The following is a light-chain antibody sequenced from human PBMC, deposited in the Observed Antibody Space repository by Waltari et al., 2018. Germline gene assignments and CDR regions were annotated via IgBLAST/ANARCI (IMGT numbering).Light chain of an antibody. Sequence: DIQMTQSPSSLSTSVGDRVVITCRASQDINKYLVWIQQKPGEAPKSRIYAASSLQSWVQSRFSGSGSGTDFTLTISSLQPEDFATYYCQQYHTYPLTFGGGTTVEIK. J-gene: IGKJ4*01. CDR3: QQYHTYPLT. V-gene: IGKV1-16*01. CDR1: QDINKY. CDR2: AAS.